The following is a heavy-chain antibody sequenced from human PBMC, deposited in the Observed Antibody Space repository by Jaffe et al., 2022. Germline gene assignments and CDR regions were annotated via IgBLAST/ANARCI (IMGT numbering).Heavy chain of an antibody. J-gene: IGHJ4*02. CDR3: ARDRGGYGSGEDFDY. CDR2: ISSSSSYI. Sequence: EVQLVESGGGLVKPGGSLRLSCAASGFTFSSYSMNWVRQAPGKGLEWVSSISSSSSYIYYADSVKGRFTISRDNAKNSLYLQMNSLRAEDTAVYYCARDRGGYGSGEDFDYWGQGTLVTVSS. D-gene: IGHD3-10*01. V-gene: IGHV3-21*01. CDR1: GFTFSSYS.